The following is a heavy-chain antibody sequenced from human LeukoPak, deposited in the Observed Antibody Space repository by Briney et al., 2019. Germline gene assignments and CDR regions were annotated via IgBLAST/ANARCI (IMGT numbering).Heavy chain of an antibody. J-gene: IGHJ3*02. CDR1: SDSINSGNYY. CDR2: IYTSGST. D-gene: IGHD3-10*01. V-gene: IGHV4-61*02. CDR3: ARGPQIVWFGELLSDAFDI. Sequence: PSETLSLTCTVSSDSINSGNYYWNWIRQPAWKGLEWIGRIYTSGSTNYNPSLKSRVTISVDTSKNQFSLKLSSVTAADTAVYYCARGPQIVWFGELLSDAFDIWGQGTMVTVSS.